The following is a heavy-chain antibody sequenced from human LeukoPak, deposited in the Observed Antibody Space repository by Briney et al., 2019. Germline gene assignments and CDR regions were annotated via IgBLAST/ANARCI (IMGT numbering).Heavy chain of an antibody. CDR3: AREDSDDSSGYYGGY. V-gene: IGHV3-48*01. J-gene: IGHJ4*02. D-gene: IGHD3-22*01. CDR1: GFTFSSYS. CDR2: ISSSSSTI. Sequence: PGGSLRLSCAASGFTFSSYSMNWVRQAPGKGLEWVSYISSSSSTIYYADSVKGRFTVSRDNAKNSLYLQMNSLRAEDTAVYYCAREDSDDSSGYYGGYWGQGTLVTVSS.